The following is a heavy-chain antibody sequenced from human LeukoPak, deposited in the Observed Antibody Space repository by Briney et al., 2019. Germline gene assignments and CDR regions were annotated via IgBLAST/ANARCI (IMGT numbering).Heavy chain of an antibody. Sequence: GGSLRLSCAASGITFGNNWMHWVRQGPGKGLVWISRINSDGGGAIYADSVKGRFTVSRDNAKNTLYLQMNSLRAEDTAVYYCARDVPHNWFDTWGQGTPVTVSS. CDR3: ARDVPHNWFDT. CDR1: GITFGNNW. J-gene: IGHJ5*02. CDR2: INSDGGGA. V-gene: IGHV3-74*01.